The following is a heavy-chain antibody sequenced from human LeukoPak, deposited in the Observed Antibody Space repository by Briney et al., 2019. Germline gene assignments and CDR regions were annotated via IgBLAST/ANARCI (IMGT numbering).Heavy chain of an antibody. CDR1: GFTFSSYW. J-gene: IGHJ4*02. Sequence: GGSLRLSRAASGFTFSSYWMTWVRQAPGKGLEWVANIKQDGDDKNYVDSVKGRFTISRDNAKNSLYLEMNSLRAEDTAIYYCARDKGYTSGHAFDYWGQGTLVTVSS. CDR2: IKQDGDDK. CDR3: ARDKGYTSGHAFDY. D-gene: IGHD6-19*01. V-gene: IGHV3-7*01.